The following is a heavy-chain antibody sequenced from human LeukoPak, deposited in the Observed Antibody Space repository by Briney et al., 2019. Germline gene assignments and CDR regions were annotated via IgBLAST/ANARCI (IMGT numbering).Heavy chain of an antibody. CDR2: IYSGGST. D-gene: IGHD5-18*01. CDR3: AKGQNIQLWLYRDYGMDV. CDR1: GFTVSSNY. Sequence: PGGSLRLSCAASGFTVSSNYMSWVRQAPGKGLEWVSVIYSGGSTYYADSVKGRFTISRDNSKNTLYLQMNSLRAEDTAVCYCAKGQNIQLWLYRDYGMDVWGQGTTVTVSS. J-gene: IGHJ6*02. V-gene: IGHV3-53*01.